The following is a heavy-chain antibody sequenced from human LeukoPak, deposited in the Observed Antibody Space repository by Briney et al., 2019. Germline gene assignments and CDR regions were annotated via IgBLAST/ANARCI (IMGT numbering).Heavy chain of an antibody. CDR1: EFAFSVYE. D-gene: IGHD6-19*01. CDR2: ISSSGGTR. CDR3: TTLTVASSFDY. J-gene: IGHJ4*02. V-gene: IGHV3-48*03. Sequence: GGSLRLSCAASEFAFSVYEMYWVRQAPGKGLEWVSYISSSGGTRYYADSVKGRFTISRDNAENSLYLQTNSLRAEDTAVYYCTTLTVASSFDYWGQGALVTVSS.